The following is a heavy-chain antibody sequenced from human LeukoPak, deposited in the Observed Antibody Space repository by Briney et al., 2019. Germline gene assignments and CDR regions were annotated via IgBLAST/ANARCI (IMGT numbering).Heavy chain of an antibody. CDR1: GGTFSSYA. Sequence: ASVKVSCKASGGTFSSYAISWVRQAPGQGLEWMGGIIPIFGTANYAQKFQGRVTITADESTSTAYMDLGSLRSEDTAVYYCAREYCSSTSCPVDPWGQGTLVTVSS. CDR3: AREYCSSTSCPVDP. CDR2: IIPIFGTA. D-gene: IGHD2-2*01. J-gene: IGHJ5*02. V-gene: IGHV1-69*01.